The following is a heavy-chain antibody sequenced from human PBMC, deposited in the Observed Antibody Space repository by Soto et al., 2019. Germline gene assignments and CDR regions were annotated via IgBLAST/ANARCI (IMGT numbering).Heavy chain of an antibody. D-gene: IGHD3-10*01. Sequence: QVQLQESGPGLVKPSQTLSLTCTVSGGSISSGGYYWSWIRQHPGKGLEWIGYIYYSGSTYYNPSLKIRVTKSVDTSKNQFSLKLSSVTAADTAVYYCAGFLKDMVRGPIIDYWGQGTLVTVSS. J-gene: IGHJ4*02. CDR3: AGFLKDMVRGPIIDY. V-gene: IGHV4-31*03. CDR2: IYYSGST. CDR1: GGSISSGGYY.